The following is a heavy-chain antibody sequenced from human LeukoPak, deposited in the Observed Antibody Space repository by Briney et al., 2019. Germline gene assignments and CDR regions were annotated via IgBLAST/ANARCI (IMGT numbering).Heavy chain of an antibody. D-gene: IGHD3-10*01. CDR3: AREAGYGSGSYYNWFDP. J-gene: IGHJ5*02. Sequence: SQTLSLTCAISGDSVSSNSAAWNWIRQSPSRGLEWLGRTYYRSKWYNDYAVSVKSRITINPDTSKNQFSLKLSSVTAADTAVYYCAREAGYGSGSYYNWFDPWGQGTLVTVSS. CDR2: TYYRSKWYN. V-gene: IGHV6-1*01. CDR1: GDSVSSNSAA.